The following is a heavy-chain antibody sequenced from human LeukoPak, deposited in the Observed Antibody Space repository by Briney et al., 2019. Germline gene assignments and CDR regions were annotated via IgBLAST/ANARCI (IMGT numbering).Heavy chain of an antibody. D-gene: IGHD3-9*01. CDR2: INPNSGGT. Sequence: GASVKVSCKASGYTFTGYYMHWVRQAPGQGLEWMGWINPNSGGTNYAQKFQGRVTMTRDTSISTAYMELSRLRSDDTAVYYCAGEPTYYDILTGYNFFDYWGQGTLVTVSS. V-gene: IGHV1-2*02. CDR1: GYTFTGYY. J-gene: IGHJ4*02. CDR3: AGEPTYYDILTGYNFFDY.